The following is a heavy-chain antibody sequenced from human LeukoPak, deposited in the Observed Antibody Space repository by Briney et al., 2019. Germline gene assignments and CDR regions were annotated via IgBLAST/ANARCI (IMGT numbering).Heavy chain of an antibody. CDR1: GGTFSSYA. CDR2: IIPIFGTA. J-gene: IGHJ5*02. D-gene: IGHD6-19*01. Sequence: ASVKVSCKASGGTFSSYAIIWVRQAPGQGLEWMGGIIPIFGTANYAQKFQGRVTITADESTSTAYMELSSLRSEDTAVYYCARIAVADAYNWFDPWGQGTLVTVSS. V-gene: IGHV1-69*13. CDR3: ARIAVADAYNWFDP.